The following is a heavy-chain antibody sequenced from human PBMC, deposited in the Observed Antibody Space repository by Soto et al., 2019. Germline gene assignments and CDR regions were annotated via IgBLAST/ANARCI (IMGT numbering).Heavy chain of an antibody. D-gene: IGHD6-6*01. Sequence: GGSLRLSCAASGFTFSSYAMSWVRQAPGKGLEWVSAIRGSGGSTYYEDSEKGRFTISRDNSKNTLYLQMNSLRAEDTAVYYCAKDPRGMYSSSQYYFDYWGQGTLVTVSS. CDR1: GFTFSSYA. J-gene: IGHJ4*02. CDR2: IRGSGGST. CDR3: AKDPRGMYSSSQYYFDY. V-gene: IGHV3-23*01.